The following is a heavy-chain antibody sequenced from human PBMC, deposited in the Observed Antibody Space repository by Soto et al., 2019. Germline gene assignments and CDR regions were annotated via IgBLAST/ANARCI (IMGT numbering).Heavy chain of an antibody. V-gene: IGHV4-39*01. CDR3: ARSITFFGVVIIPVASNYFDY. D-gene: IGHD3-3*01. CDR1: GGSISSSSYY. CDR2: IYYSGST. J-gene: IGHJ4*02. Sequence: SETLSLTCTVSGGSISSSSYYWGWIRQPPGKGLEWIGSIYYSGSTYYNPSLKSRVTISVDTSKNQFSLKLSSVTAADTAVYYCARSITFFGVVIIPVASNYFDYWGQGTLVTVSS.